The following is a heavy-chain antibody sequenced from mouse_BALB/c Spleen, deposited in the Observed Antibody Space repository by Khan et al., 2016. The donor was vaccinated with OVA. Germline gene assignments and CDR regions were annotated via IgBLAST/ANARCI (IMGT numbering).Heavy chain of an antibody. CDR3: TRIYRSDFDY. J-gene: IGHJ2*01. D-gene: IGHD1-1*01. CDR1: GYSFTGYF. V-gene: IGHV1-20*02. CDR2: INPHIGET. Sequence: MQLEESGPELVRPGASVKISCKASGYSFTGYFMNWVMQSHGKSLEWIGRINPHIGETFYNQRFKDKATLTVDESSSTAHMELQSLASEDSAVYYCTRIYRSDFDYWGQGTTLTVSS.